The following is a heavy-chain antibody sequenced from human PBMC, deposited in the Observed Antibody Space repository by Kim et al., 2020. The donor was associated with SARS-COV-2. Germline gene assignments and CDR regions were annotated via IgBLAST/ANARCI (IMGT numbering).Heavy chain of an antibody. V-gene: IGHV1-69*01. CDR3: AREWQLVLDH. D-gene: IGHD6-6*01. CDR2: GTV. Sequence: GTVNYATKCQGRVTITADESTNTAYMELSSLKSDDTAVYYCAREWQLVLDHWGQGSLVTVSS. J-gene: IGHJ4*02.